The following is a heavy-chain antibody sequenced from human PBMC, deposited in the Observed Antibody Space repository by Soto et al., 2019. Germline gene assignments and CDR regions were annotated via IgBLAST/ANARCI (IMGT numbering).Heavy chain of an antibody. J-gene: IGHJ4*02. V-gene: IGHV1-69*06. CDR3: AREALGLDY. Sequence: AASVKVSCKASGGTFSCYAISWVRQAPGQGLEWMGGIIPIFGTANYAQKFQGRVTITADKSTSTAYMELSSLRSEDTAVYYCAREALGLDYWGQGTLVTVSS. CDR1: GGTFSCYA. CDR2: IIPIFGTA.